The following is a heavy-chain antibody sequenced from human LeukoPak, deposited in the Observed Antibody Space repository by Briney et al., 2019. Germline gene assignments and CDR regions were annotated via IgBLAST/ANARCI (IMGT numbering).Heavy chain of an antibody. V-gene: IGHV3-30-3*01. J-gene: IGHJ6*02. D-gene: IGHD6-19*01. CDR3: ARAKYSSGWGFHNYYYYYGMDV. Sequence: PGRSLRLSCAASGFTFSSYAMHWVRQAPGKGLEWVAVISYDGSNKYYADSVKGRFTISRDNSKNTLYLQMNSLRAEDTAVYYCARAKYSSGWGFHNYYYYYGMDVWGQGTTVTVSS. CDR2: ISYDGSNK. CDR1: GFTFSSYA.